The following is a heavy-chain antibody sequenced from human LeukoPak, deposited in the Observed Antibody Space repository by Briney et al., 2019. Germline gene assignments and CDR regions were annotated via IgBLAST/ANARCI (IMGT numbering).Heavy chain of an antibody. Sequence: GASVKVSCKASGYTFTGYYMHWVRQAPGQGLEWMGWINPNSGGTNYAQKFQGRVTMTRDTSISTAYMELSRLRSDDTAVYYCATRITIFGVVTDFDYWGQGTLVTVSS. CDR1: GYTFTGYY. CDR2: INPNSGGT. CDR3: ATRITIFGVVTDFDY. V-gene: IGHV1-2*02. J-gene: IGHJ4*02. D-gene: IGHD3-3*01.